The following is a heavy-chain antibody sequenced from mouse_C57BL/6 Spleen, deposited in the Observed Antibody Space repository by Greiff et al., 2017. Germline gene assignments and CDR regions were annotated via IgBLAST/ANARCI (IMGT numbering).Heavy chain of an antibody. CDR3: AIGTVVATGYFDD. CDR1: GYTFTSYW. V-gene: IGHV1-59*01. CDR2: IAPSDSYN. J-gene: IGHJ2*01. D-gene: IGHD1-1*01. Sequence: QVQLQQPGAELVRPGTSVTLSCKASGYTFTSYWMHWVKQRPGPGLEWIGVIAPSDSYNNYNQKFKGKATLTVDTSSSTTFMQLSSLASEDSAVDNCAIGTVVATGYFDDWGQGTTLTVSS.